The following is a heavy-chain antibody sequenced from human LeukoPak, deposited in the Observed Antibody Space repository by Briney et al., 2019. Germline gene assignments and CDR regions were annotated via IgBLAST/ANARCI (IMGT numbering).Heavy chain of an antibody. V-gene: IGHV4-4*07. CDR1: GGSISSYS. J-gene: IGHJ4*02. CDR3: ARVGRYHLDY. Sequence: PSETLSLTCTVSGGSISSYSWSWVRQPAGKGLGWIGRIYPRESPNYNPSLKSRVIMSVDKSKNQFSLKLRSVTAADTAVYYCARVGRYHLDYWGQGTLVTVSS. D-gene: IGHD3-16*02. CDR2: IYPRESP.